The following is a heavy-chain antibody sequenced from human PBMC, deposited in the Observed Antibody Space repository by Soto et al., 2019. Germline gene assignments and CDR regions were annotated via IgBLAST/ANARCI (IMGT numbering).Heavy chain of an antibody. V-gene: IGHV1-69*02. Sequence: QVQLVQSGAEVKKPGSSVKVSCKASGGTFSSYTISWVRQAPGQGLEWMGRIIAILGIANYAQRFQGRLTITAEKATRTXXMXLXILESEDTAVYYRARLMGRTAYGSGSYERTLLGIDPWGQGTPVNVSS. D-gene: IGHD3-10*01. J-gene: IGHJ5*02. CDR2: IIAILGIA. CDR1: GGTFSSYT. CDR3: ARLMGRTAYGSGSYERTLLGIDP.